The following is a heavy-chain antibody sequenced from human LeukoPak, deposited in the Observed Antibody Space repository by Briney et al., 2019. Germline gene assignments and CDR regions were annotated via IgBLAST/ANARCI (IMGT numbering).Heavy chain of an antibody. CDR2: INYSGST. J-gene: IGHJ4*02. D-gene: IGHD3-10*01. CDR3: ARGGSGEGY. V-gene: IGHV4-31*03. Sequence: SQTLSLTCTVSGGSISSGAHYWSWIRQHPGKGLEWIGYINYSGSTYYNPSLKSRVTISADTSKNQFSLKLSSVTAADTAVYYCARGGSGEGYWGQGTLVTVSS. CDR1: GGSISSGAHY.